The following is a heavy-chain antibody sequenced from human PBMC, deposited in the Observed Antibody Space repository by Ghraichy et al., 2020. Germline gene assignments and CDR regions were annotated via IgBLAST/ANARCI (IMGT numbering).Heavy chain of an antibody. Sequence: SETLSLTCAVYGGSFSGYYWSWIRQPPGKGLEWIGEINHSGSTNYNPSLKSRVTISVDTSKNQFSLKLSSVTAADTAVYYCARGLRYFDGMDVWGQGTTVTVSS. V-gene: IGHV4-34*01. CDR2: INHSGST. D-gene: IGHD1-14*01. CDR1: GGSFSGYY. J-gene: IGHJ6*02. CDR3: ARGLRYFDGMDV.